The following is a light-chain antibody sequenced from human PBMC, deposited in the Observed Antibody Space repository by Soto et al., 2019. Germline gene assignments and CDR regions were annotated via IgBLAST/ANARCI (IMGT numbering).Light chain of an antibody. CDR3: QQRSNWPPT. CDR2: DAS. CDR1: QSVSNY. Sequence: EFVLTQSPATLSLSPGERATLSCGASQSVSNYLAWYQQKPGQAPRLLIYDASNRATGIPARFSGSGSGTDFTLTISSLEPEDFAVYYCQQRSNWPPTFGQGTRLEIK. V-gene: IGKV3-11*01. J-gene: IGKJ5*01.